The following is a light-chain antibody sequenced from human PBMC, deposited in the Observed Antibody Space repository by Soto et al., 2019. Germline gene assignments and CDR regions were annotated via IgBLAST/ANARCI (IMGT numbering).Light chain of an antibody. CDR2: AAS. V-gene: IGKV1-6*01. CDR1: QGIRND. J-gene: IGKJ1*01. Sequence: AIQMTQSPSSLSASVGDRVTITCRASQGIRNDLGWYQQKPGKAPKLLIYAASSLQSGVPSRFSGSGSGTDFTLTISSLQPEDFATYYCLQDYNYPPWTFGQGTKVDI. CDR3: LQDYNYPPWT.